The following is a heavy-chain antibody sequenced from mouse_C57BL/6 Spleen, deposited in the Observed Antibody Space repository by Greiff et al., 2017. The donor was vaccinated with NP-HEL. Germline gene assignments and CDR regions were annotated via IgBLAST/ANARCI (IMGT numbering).Heavy chain of an antibody. D-gene: IGHD2-2*01. V-gene: IGHV1-82*01. CDR2: IYPGDGDT. J-gene: IGHJ2*01. CDR1: GYAFSSSW. CDR3: ASERGLRGDFDY. Sequence: VKLQESGPELVKPGASVKISCKASGYAFSSSWMNWVKQRPGKGLEWIGRIYPGDGDTNYNGKFKGKATLTADKSSSTAYMQLSSLTSEDSAVYFCASERGLRGDFDYWGQGTTLTVSS.